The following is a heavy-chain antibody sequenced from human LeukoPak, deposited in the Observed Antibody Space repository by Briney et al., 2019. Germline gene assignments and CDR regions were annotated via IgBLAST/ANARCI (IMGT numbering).Heavy chain of an antibody. D-gene: IGHD4-17*01. Sequence: SETLPLTCGVSGGSISSYYWSWIRQPPGKGLEWIGYIYYTGSTNYNPSFKNRVTISQDTSKNQFSLKLSSVTAADTAFYYCARVGDTYGDYPYYFDYWGQGTLVTVSS. CDR2: IYYTGST. CDR3: ARVGDTYGDYPYYFDY. J-gene: IGHJ4*02. CDR1: GGSISSYY. V-gene: IGHV4-59*01.